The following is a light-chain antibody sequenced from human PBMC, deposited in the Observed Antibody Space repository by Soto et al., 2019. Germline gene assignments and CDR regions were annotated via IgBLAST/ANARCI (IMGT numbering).Light chain of an antibody. CDR2: LNSDGSH. Sequence: QPVLTQSPSASASLGASVNLTCTLTGGHSTYSIGWHQQQPQRGPRFLMRLNSDGSHSNGDGIPDRFSGSSSGAERFLTISSLQSEDEADYYCQTWGRGIVVFGGGTKVTVL. J-gene: IGLJ2*01. CDR3: QTWGRGIVV. CDR1: GGHSTYS. V-gene: IGLV4-69*02.